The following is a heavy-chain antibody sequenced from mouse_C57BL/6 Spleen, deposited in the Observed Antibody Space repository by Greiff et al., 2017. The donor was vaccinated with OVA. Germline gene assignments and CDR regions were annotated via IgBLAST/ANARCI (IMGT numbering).Heavy chain of an antibody. Sequence: QVQLQQSGAELVMPGASVKLSCKASGYTFTSYWMHWVKQRPGQGLEWIGEIDPSDSYTNYNQKFKGKSTLTVDKSSSTAYMQLSSLTSEDSAVYYCATYSPAWFAYWGQGTLVTVSA. D-gene: IGHD2-12*01. V-gene: IGHV1-69*01. CDR1: GYTFTSYW. J-gene: IGHJ3*01. CDR2: IDPSDSYT. CDR3: ATYSPAWFAY.